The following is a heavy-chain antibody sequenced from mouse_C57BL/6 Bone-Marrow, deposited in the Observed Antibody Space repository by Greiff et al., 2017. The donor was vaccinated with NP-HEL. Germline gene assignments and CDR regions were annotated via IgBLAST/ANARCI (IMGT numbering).Heavy chain of an antibody. Sequence: VQLQQSGPELVRPGVPVKISCKGSGYTFTDYAMHWVKQCHAKSLEWIGVISTYYGDASYNQKFKDKATMTVDKSSSTSYMELTRLTSEDSAVYYCAREGYYGSNLAYWGQGTLVTVSA. CDR1: GYTFTDYA. J-gene: IGHJ3*01. CDR2: ISTYYGDA. V-gene: IGHV1-67*01. D-gene: IGHD1-1*01. CDR3: AREGYYGSNLAY.